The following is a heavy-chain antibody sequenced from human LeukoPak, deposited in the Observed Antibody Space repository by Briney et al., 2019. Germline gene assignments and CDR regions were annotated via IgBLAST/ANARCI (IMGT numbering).Heavy chain of an antibody. V-gene: IGHV3-30*19. J-gene: IGHJ4*02. Sequence: GGSLRLSCAASGFTFASYGMHWARQAPGKELEWVTYIYYDGSKTYYADSVKGRFTISGDYSKNTLSLQMSSLRLEDTGVYYCARDRGLLPAKYLDYWGQGTLVTVSS. CDR1: GFTFASYG. D-gene: IGHD3-10*01. CDR2: IYYDGSKT. CDR3: ARDRGLLPAKYLDY.